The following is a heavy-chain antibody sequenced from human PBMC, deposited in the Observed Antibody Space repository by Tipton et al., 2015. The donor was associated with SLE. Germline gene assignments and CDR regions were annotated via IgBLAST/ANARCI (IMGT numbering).Heavy chain of an antibody. Sequence: TLSLTCAVYGGSFSGYYWSWIRQPPGKGLEWIGEINHSGSTNYNPPLKSRVTISVDTCKNQFSLKLSSVTAADTAVYFCARVVAVGATHYYDMDVWGQGTTVTVSS. CDR2: INHSGST. CDR3: ARVVAVGATHYYDMDV. CDR1: GGSFSGYY. V-gene: IGHV4-34*01. D-gene: IGHD2-15*01. J-gene: IGHJ6*02.